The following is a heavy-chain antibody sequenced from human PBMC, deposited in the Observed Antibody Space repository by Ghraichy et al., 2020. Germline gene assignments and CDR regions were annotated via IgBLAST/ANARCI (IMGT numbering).Heavy chain of an antibody. CDR3: ATDQNIVVVPAAPYYYYGLDV. V-gene: IGHV3-23*01. CDR2: MSGSGGST. J-gene: IGHJ6*02. CDR1: GFTFSSYA. D-gene: IGHD2-2*01. Sequence: GGSLRLSCAASGFTFSSYAMSWVRQAPGKGLEWVSAMSGSGGSTYYADSVKGRFTISRDNSKNTLYLQMNSLRAEDTAVYYCATDQNIVVVPAAPYYYYGLDVWGQVTTVTVSS.